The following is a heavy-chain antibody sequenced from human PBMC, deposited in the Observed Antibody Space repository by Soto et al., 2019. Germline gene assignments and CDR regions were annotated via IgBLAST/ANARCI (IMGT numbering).Heavy chain of an antibody. CDR1: GYTFTSYD. V-gene: IGHV1-8*01. D-gene: IGHD6-13*01. Sequence: ASVKVSCKASGYTFTSYDINWVRQATGQGLEWMGWMNPNSGNTGYAQKFKGRVTMTRNTSISTAYMELSSLRSEDTAVYYCASHTDSSSWYIDYYYYMDVWGKGTTVTVSS. J-gene: IGHJ6*03. CDR3: ASHTDSSSWYIDYYYYMDV. CDR2: MNPNSGNT.